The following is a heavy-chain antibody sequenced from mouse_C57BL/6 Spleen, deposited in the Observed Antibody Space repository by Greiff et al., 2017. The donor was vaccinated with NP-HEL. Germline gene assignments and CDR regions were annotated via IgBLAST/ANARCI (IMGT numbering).Heavy chain of an antibody. V-gene: IGHV1-64*01. D-gene: IGHD1-1*01. J-gene: IGHJ4*01. CDR3: ARSYYGSDYYAMDY. Sequence: QVQLQQPGAELVKPGASVKLSCKASGYTFTSYWMHWVKQRPGQGLEWIGMIHPNSGSTNYNEKFKSKATLTVDKSSSTAYMQLSSLTSEDSAVYYCARSYYGSDYYAMDYWGQGTSVTVSS. CDR2: IHPNSGST. CDR1: GYTFTSYW.